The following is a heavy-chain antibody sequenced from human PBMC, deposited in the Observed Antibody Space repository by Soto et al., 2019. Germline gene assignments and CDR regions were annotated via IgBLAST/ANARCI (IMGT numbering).Heavy chain of an antibody. CDR1: GFTFSSYA. Sequence: EVQLLESGGGLVQPGGSLRLSCAASGFTFSSYAMSWVRQAPGKGLEWVSAISGSGGSTYYADSVKGRFTISRDNSKNRRYLQMNGLRAEDTGVYYCAYSSTAFDYWGQGALVTVSS. D-gene: IGHD6-13*01. J-gene: IGHJ4*02. CDR2: ISGSGGST. CDR3: AYSSTAFDY. V-gene: IGHV3-23*01.